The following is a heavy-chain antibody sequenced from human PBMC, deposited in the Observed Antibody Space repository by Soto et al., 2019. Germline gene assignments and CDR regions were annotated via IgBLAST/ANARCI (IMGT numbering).Heavy chain of an antibody. CDR1: RGTFSSYT. Sequence: QVQLVQSGAEVKKPGSSVKVSCKASRGTFSSYTISWVRQAPGQGLEWMGRIIPILGIANYAQKFQGRVTITADKSTSTAYMELSSLRSEDTAVYYCASQYGSGSYYPERGMDVWGQGTTVTVSS. D-gene: IGHD3-10*01. V-gene: IGHV1-69*02. CDR3: ASQYGSGSYYPERGMDV. CDR2: IIPILGIA. J-gene: IGHJ6*02.